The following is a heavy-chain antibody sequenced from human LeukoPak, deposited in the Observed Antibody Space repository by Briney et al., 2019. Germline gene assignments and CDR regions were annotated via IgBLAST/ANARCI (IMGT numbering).Heavy chain of an antibody. D-gene: IGHD2-2*01. CDR3: ARDLKRYCSSTSCDY. V-gene: IGHV3-48*01. J-gene: IGHJ4*02. CDR2: ISSSCSTI. CDR1: GFTFSSYS. Sequence: PGGSLRLSCAASGFTFSSYSMNWVRQAPGKGLEWVSYISSSCSTIYYADSVKGRFTISRDNAKNSLYLQMNSLRAEDTAVYYCARDLKRYCSSTSCDYWGQGTLVTVSS.